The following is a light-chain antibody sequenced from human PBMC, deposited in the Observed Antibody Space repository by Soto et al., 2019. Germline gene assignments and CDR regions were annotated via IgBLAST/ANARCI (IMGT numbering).Light chain of an antibody. CDR2: DTS. Sequence: EIVLTQSPGTLSLSPGERATLSCRASQSVSIHLAWYQQKPGQAPRLLIYDTSTRATGIPARFSGSGSGTEFTLTISSLQSEDFAVYYCQQYSNWPPITFGQGTRLDIK. CDR3: QQYSNWPPIT. V-gene: IGKV3-15*01. J-gene: IGKJ5*01. CDR1: QSVSIH.